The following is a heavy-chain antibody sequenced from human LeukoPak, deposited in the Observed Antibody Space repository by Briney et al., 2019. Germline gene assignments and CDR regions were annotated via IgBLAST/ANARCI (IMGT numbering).Heavy chain of an antibody. V-gene: IGHV3-9*01. J-gene: IGHJ4*02. D-gene: IGHD1-26*01. Sequence: GGSLRLSCAGSGFIFNNYAMHWVRQPPGKGLEWVSGISWNSGSIDYADSVKGRFTISRDNAKNSLYLQMNSLTAEDTAVYYCVRDLGGRSGHWGQGTLVTVFS. CDR3: VRDLGGRSGH. CDR1: GFIFNNYA. CDR2: ISWNSGSI.